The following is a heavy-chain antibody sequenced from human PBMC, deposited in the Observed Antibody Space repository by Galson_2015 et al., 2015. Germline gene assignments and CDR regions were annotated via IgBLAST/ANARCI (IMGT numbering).Heavy chain of an antibody. CDR1: GFTVSSNY. V-gene: IGHV3-66*02. Sequence: SLRLSCAASGFTVSSNYMSWVRQTPGKGLEWVSVIYSGGSTYYADSVKGRFTISRDNSKNTLYPQMNSLRGEDTAVYYCAGADYGDSVGNYYYGMDVWGQGTTVTVSS. CDR3: AGADYGDSVGNYYYGMDV. D-gene: IGHD4-17*01. CDR2: IYSGGST. J-gene: IGHJ6*02.